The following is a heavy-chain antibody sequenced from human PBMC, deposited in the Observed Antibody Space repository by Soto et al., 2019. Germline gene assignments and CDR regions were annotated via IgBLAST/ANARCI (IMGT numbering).Heavy chain of an antibody. Sequence: PGGSLRLSCAASGFTFSSYAMSWVRQAPGKGLEWVSAISGSGGSTYYADSVKGRFTISRDNSKNTLYLQMNSLRAEDTAVYYCARDWVYYYDSSGSSDYYGMDVWGQGTTVTVSS. J-gene: IGHJ6*02. CDR3: ARDWVYYYDSSGSSDYYGMDV. V-gene: IGHV3-23*01. D-gene: IGHD3-22*01. CDR1: GFTFSSYA. CDR2: ISGSGGST.